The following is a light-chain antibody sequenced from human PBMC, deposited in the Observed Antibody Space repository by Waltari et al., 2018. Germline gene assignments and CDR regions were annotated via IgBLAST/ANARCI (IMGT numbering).Light chain of an antibody. CDR2: KAS. CDR1: QRMSSW. J-gene: IGKJ2*01. Sequence: DIQMSRSPSTVSASGVDRFTSTGLASQRMSSWLVWYQQKPGKAPKLLIYKASSLESGVPSRFGGSGSGTEFTLTISSLQPDDFATYYCQQYNSYSYTFGQGTKLEIK. V-gene: IGKV1-5*03. CDR3: QQYNSYSYT.